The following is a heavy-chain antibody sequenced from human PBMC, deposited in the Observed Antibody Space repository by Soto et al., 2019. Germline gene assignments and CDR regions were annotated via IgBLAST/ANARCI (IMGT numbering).Heavy chain of an antibody. CDR1: GGTFSSYA. Sequence: SVKVSCKASGGTFSSYAISWVRQAPGQGLEWMGGIIPIFGTANYAQKFQGRVTITADESTSTAYMELSSLRSEDAAVYYCARAGGSSTSCCRPGHYYYGMDVWGQGTTVTVSS. V-gene: IGHV1-69*13. D-gene: IGHD2-2*01. CDR2: IIPIFGTA. CDR3: ARAGGSSTSCCRPGHYYYGMDV. J-gene: IGHJ6*02.